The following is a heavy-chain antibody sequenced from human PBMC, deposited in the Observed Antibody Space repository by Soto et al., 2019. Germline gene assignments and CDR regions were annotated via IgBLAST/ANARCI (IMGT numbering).Heavy chain of an antibody. D-gene: IGHD3-3*02. CDR2: FIPIFGTA. CDR3: ARGKMATPFFNYYDGMDV. J-gene: IGHJ6*02. V-gene: IGHV1-69*01. Sequence: QVQLVQSGAEVKKPGSSVKVSCKASGGTFSSYAISWVRQAPGQGLEWMGGFIPIFGTANYAQKFQGRVTITADESTSTAYMELSSLRSEDTDVYYCARGKMATPFFNYYDGMDVWGQGTTVTVSS. CDR1: GGTFSSYA.